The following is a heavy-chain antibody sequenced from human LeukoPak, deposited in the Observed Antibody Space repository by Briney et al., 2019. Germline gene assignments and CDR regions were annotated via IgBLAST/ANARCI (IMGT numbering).Heavy chain of an antibody. D-gene: IGHD3-22*01. CDR2: INPNSGGT. CDR1: GYTFTGYY. J-gene: IGHJ3*02. V-gene: IGHV1-2*02. CDR3: ARAPPRCYYDSSGYYYGRIDAFDI. Sequence: ASVTVSCKASGYTFTGYYMHWVRQAPGQRLEWMGWINPNSGGTNYAQRFQGRVTITRETSSSTAYMELSRLRSDGTAVYYCARAPPRCYYDSSGYYYGRIDAFDIWGQGTMVTVSS.